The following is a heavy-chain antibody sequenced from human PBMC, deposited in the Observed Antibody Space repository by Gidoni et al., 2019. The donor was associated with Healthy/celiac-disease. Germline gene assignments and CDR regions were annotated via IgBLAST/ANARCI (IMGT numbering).Heavy chain of an antibody. V-gene: IGHV4-31*03. J-gene: IGHJ4*02. D-gene: IGHD6-6*01. CDR2: IYDSGST. CDR3: ARGLLAARTFDY. CDR1: GGSISSGGYY. Sequence: QVQLQESGPGLVKPPQTLSLTCTVSGGSISSGGYYWSWTRQHPGKGLEWIGYIYDSGSTYYNPSLKSRVTTSVDTSKNQFSLKLSSVTAADTAVYYCARGLLAARTFDYWGQGTLVTVSS.